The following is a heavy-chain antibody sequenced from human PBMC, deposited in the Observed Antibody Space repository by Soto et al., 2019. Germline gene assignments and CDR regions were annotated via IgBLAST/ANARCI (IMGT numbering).Heavy chain of an antibody. CDR1: AGSISSSSFY. CDR3: ARLCSGVRCYV. D-gene: IGHD2-15*01. V-gene: IGHV4-39*01. CDR2: IYYTGST. Sequence: QLQLQESGPGLVKPSETLSLTCSVSAGSISSSSFYWGWIRQPPGKGLEWIGSIYYTGSTYHNPSLKSRVTISVDTSKNHFSLKLSSVTAADTAVYYCARLCSGVRCYVWSQGTLVTVSS. J-gene: IGHJ4*02.